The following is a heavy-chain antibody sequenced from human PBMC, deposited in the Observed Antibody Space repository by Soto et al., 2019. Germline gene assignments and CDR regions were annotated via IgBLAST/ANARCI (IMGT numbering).Heavy chain of an antibody. Sequence: TCTVSGGTFSSGGYYWSWIRQEQGKGLEWIGYIYQNGDTSYNPSLKRRVTISADTSKTQFSLKLSSVTAADTAVYYCSRGASKICIFFDYLGQ. J-gene: IGHJ4*02. CDR2: IYQNGDT. CDR1: GGTFSSGGYY. V-gene: IGHV4-31*03. CDR3: SRGASKICIFFDY. D-gene: IGHD2-15*01.